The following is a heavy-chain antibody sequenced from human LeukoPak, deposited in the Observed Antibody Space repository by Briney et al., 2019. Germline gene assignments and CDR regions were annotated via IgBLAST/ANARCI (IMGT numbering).Heavy chain of an antibody. J-gene: IGHJ4*02. CDR2: ISGRGGSA. CDR1: GFTFTNYA. D-gene: IGHD3-22*01. CDR3: AKRGVVIRVILVGFHKEAYYFDS. V-gene: IGHV3-23*01. Sequence: PGGSLRLSCAASGFTFTNYAMTWVRQAPGKGLEWVSGISGRGGSAYYADSVNGRFTISRDNPKNTLYLQMNNLRAGDTAVYFCAKRGVVIRVILVGFHKEAYYFDSWGQGALVTVSS.